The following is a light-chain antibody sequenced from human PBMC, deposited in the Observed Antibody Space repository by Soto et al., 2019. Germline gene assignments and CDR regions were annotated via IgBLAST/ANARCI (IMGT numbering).Light chain of an antibody. V-gene: IGLV1-36*01. CDR2: YDD. J-gene: IGLJ1*01. Sequence: QSVLTQPPSVSEAPRQRVTISCSGSSSNIGNNAVNWYQQLPGKAPKLLIYYDDLLPSGVSDRFSGSKSGTSASLAISGLQSEDEADYYCAALDDSLNGYVFGTGTKSPS. CDR3: AALDDSLNGYV. CDR1: SSNIGNNA.